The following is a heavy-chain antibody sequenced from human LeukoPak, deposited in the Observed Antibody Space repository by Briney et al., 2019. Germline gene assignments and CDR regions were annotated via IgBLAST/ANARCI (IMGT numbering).Heavy chain of an antibody. V-gene: IGHV1-18*01. CDR2: IRAYNGNT. Sequence: ASVKVSCKGSGYTFTSYGISWVRQAPGQGLEWMGWIRAYNGNTNYAQKLQGRVTMTTDTSTSTAYMELRSLRSDDTAVYYCARGPADTAMVTNYYYMDVWGKGTTVTVSS. J-gene: IGHJ6*03. D-gene: IGHD5-18*01. CDR1: GYTFTSYG. CDR3: ARGPADTAMVTNYYYMDV.